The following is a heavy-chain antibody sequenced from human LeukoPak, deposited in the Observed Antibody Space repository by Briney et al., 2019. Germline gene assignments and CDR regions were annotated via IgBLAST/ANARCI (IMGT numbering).Heavy chain of an antibody. CDR1: GFTFSNYG. J-gene: IGHJ4*02. D-gene: IGHD4-17*01. CDR2: TSYDESNK. V-gene: IGHV3-30*18. Sequence: GGSLRLSCAVSGFTFSNYGMHWVRQAPGKGLEWVAVTSYDESNKYYADSVKGRFTISRDNSKNTLYLQMNSLRPEDTAVYYCAKVTPVTTFSPSENDYWGQGTLVTVSS. CDR3: AKVTPVTTFSPSENDY.